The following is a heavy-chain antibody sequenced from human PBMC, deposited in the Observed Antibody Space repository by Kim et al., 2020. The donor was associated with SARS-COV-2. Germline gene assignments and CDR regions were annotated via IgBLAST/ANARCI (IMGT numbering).Heavy chain of an antibody. Sequence: GGSLRLSCAASGFTFSSYAMSWVRQAPGKGLEWVSAISGSGGSTYYADSVKGRFTISRDNSKNTLYLQMNSLRAEDTAVYYCANSDIVATMDYYYGMDVWGQGTTVTVSS. D-gene: IGHD5-12*01. J-gene: IGHJ6*02. V-gene: IGHV3-23*01. CDR2: ISGSGGST. CDR1: GFTFSSYA. CDR3: ANSDIVATMDYYYGMDV.